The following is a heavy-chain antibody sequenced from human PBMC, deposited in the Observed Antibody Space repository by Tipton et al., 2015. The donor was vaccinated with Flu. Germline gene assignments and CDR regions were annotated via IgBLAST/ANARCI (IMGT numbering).Heavy chain of an antibody. CDR1: GGSVRSGSYS. CDR2: VYYSGTA. V-gene: IGHV4-61*03. D-gene: IGHD5-24*01. J-gene: IGHJ4*02. CDR3: ARAGAHGYTLVQDS. Sequence: LRLSCTVSGGSVRSGSYSWSGIRQPPGKGLEWIGYVYYSGTAKYNPSLTGRVTISVDTSENNFSLKLTAVTAADTAVYYCARAGAHGYTLVQDSWGQGALVTVSS.